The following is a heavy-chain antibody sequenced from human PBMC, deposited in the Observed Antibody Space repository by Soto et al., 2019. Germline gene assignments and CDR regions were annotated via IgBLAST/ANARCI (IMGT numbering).Heavy chain of an antibody. D-gene: IGHD3-3*01. J-gene: IGHJ3*02. V-gene: IGHV4-4*07. CDR3: ARGAYYDFWSGYPALDAFDI. CDR1: GGSISSYY. Sequence: PSETLSLTCTVSGGSISSYYWSWIRQPAGKGLEWIGRIYTSGSTNYNPSLKSRVTMSVDTSKSQFSLKLSSVTAADTAVYYCARGAYYDFWSGYPALDAFDIWGQGTMVTVSS. CDR2: IYTSGST.